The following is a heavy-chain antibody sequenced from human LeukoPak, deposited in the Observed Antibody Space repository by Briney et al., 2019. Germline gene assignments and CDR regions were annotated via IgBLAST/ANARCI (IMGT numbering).Heavy chain of an antibody. CDR1: GGSISSSSYY. CDR3: ARLYSSSWYFDY. J-gene: IGHJ4*02. V-gene: IGHV4-39*01. Sequence: SETLSLTCTVSGGSISSSSYYWGWIRQPPGKGLEWIGSIYYSGSTYYNPSLKSRVTISVDTSKNQFSLKLSSVTAADTAVYYCARLYSSSWYFDYWGQGTLVTVSS. D-gene: IGHD6-13*01. CDR2: IYYSGST.